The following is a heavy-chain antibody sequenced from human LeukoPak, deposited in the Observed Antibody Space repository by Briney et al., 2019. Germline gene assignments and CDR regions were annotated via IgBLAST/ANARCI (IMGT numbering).Heavy chain of an antibody. CDR1: RYTFTGYY. CDR3: ARVQNKKILTGYY. J-gene: IGHJ4*02. V-gene: IGHV1-2*06. CDR2: INPNSGGT. Sequence: ASVKVSCKASRYTFTGYYMHWVRQAPGQGLEWMGRINPNSGGTNYAQKFQGRVTMTRDTSISTAYMELSRLRSDDTAVYYCARVQNKKILTGYYWGQGTLVTVSS. D-gene: IGHD3-9*01.